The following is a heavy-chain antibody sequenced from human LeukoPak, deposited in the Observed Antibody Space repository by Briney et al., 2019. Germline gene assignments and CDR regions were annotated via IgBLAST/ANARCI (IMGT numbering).Heavy chain of an antibody. V-gene: IGHV1-2*02. CDR3: ARAEAPLRYFDKPIDY. CDR1: GYTFTGYY. CDR2: INPNSGGT. J-gene: IGHJ4*02. Sequence: GASVKVSCKASGYTFTGYYMHWVRQAPGQGLEWMGWINPNSGGTNYAQKFQGRVTMTRDTPISTAYMELSRLRSDDTAVYYCARAEAPLRYFDKPIDYWGQGTLVTVSS. D-gene: IGHD3-9*01.